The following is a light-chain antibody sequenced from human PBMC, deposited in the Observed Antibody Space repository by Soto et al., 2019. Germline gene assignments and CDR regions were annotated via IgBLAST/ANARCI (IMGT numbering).Light chain of an antibody. CDR1: SSNIGSST. J-gene: IGLJ1*01. V-gene: IGLV1-44*01. Sequence: SVLTQPPSASGTPGQRVIISCSGSSSNIGSSTVNWYQHLPGTAPKLLIYSHNERPSGVPDRFSGSKSGTSASLAISGLQSEDEADYFCAAWDDSLNGYVFGTGTKVTVL. CDR2: SHN. CDR3: AAWDDSLNGYV.